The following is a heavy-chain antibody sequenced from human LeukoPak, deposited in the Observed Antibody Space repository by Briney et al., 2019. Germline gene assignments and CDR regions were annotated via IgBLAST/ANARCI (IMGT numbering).Heavy chain of an antibody. J-gene: IGHJ6*03. CDR2: IKSKTDGGTT. CDR1: GFTFSSYA. Sequence: GGSLRLSCAASGFTFSSYAMHWVRQAPGKGLEWVGRIKSKTDGGTTDYAAPVKGRFTISRDDSKNTLYLQMNSLRTEDTAVYYCTTYGDYLLADYYHYMDVWGKGTTVTVSS. CDR3: TTYGDYLLADYYHYMDV. D-gene: IGHD4-17*01. V-gene: IGHV3-15*01.